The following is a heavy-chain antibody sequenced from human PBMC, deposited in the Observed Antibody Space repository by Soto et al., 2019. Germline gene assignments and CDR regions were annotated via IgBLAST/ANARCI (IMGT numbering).Heavy chain of an antibody. CDR1: GFTFSSHD. J-gene: IGHJ3*02. D-gene: IGHD4-4*01. CDR2: ITTAADT. V-gene: IGHV3-13*01. Sequence: EVQLVESGGGLVQPGGSLRLSCAASGFTFSSHDLHWVRQATGKGLEWVSAITTAADTYYPRSVKGRFTISRENAKNSLYLQMTSLRAEDTAIYYCARVQYDAYDIWGQGTMVTVSS. CDR3: ARVQYDAYDI.